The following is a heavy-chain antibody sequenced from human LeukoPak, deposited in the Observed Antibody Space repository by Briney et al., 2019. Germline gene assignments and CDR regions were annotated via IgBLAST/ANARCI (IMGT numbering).Heavy chain of an antibody. CDR1: GYTFTSYY. Sequence: GASVKVSCKASGYTFTSYYMHWVRQAPGQGLEWMGIINPSGGSTSYAQKFQGRVTMTRDTSTNTVYMELSSLRSEDTAVYFCARATLSDHYFNYWGQGTLVTVSS. V-gene: IGHV1-46*01. J-gene: IGHJ4*02. CDR3: ARATLSDHYFNY. CDR2: INPSGGST.